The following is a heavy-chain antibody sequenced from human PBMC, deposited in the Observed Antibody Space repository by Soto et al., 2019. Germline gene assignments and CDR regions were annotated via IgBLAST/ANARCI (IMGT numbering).Heavy chain of an antibody. Sequence: PSETLSLTCTVSGGSISSYYWSWIRQPPGKGLEWIGYIYYSGSTNYNPSLKSRVTISVDTSKNQFSLKLSSVTAADTAVYYCARLVGGAIAARFLDYWGQGTLVTVSS. J-gene: IGHJ4*02. D-gene: IGHD6-6*01. CDR3: ARLVGGAIAARFLDY. CDR2: IYYSGST. V-gene: IGHV4-59*08. CDR1: GGSISSYY.